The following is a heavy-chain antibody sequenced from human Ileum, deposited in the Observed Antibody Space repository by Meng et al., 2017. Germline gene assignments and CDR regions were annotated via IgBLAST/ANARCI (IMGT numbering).Heavy chain of an antibody. CDR2: IHYSGSR. V-gene: IGHV4-61*01. D-gene: IGHD3-10*01. Sequence: VQCQGAGPGRGRPSVPLSLTCTVSGGSVSSASYYWSWIRQPPGKGLEWIGLIHYSGSRNYNPSLKSRVTMSVDTSKNQVSLRLTSVTAADTAVYYCARFYGSGTFEVHDYWGQGTLVTVSS. J-gene: IGHJ4*02. CDR3: ARFYGSGTFEVHDY. CDR1: GGSVSSASYY.